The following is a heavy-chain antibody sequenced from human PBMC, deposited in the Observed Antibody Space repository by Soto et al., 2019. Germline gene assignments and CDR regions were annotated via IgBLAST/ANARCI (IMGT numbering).Heavy chain of an antibody. CDR2: IYHGRNA. D-gene: IGHD3-16*01. CDR1: GGSISGAGYS. V-gene: IGHV4-30-2*01. J-gene: IGHJ3*01. CDR3: ARRLTLSGGPFDV. Sequence: QLQLLESGSGLVKASQTLSLPCTVSGGSISGAGYSWGWIRQPPGKGLEWIGHIYHGRNAYYNPSLKIRVTISLDRSKNHFSLRLSSVTAADTAMYYCARRLTLSGGPFDVWGQGTMVTVSS.